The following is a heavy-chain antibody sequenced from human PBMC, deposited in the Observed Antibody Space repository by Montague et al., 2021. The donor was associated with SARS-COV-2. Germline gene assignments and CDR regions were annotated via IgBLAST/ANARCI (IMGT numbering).Heavy chain of an antibody. V-gene: IGHV4-59*08. Sequence: SETLSLTCTVSGGSISSYYWSWIRQPPGKGLEWIGYIYYSGSTNYNPSLKSRVTISVDTSKNQFSLKLSSVTAADSAVYYCARPEAGDCSGGSCYSSWFDPWGQGTLVTVSS. CDR2: IYYSGST. J-gene: IGHJ5*02. CDR1: GGSISSYY. D-gene: IGHD2-15*01. CDR3: ARPEAGDCSGGSCYSSWFDP.